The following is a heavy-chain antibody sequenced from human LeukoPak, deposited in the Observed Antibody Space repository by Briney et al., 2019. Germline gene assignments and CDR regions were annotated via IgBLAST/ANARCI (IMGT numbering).Heavy chain of an antibody. D-gene: IGHD3-22*01. Sequence: PGRSLRLSCAASGFTFNSFGMHWVRQAPGKGLEWVAVISYDGSYKYYADSVEGRFTISRDNSKNTLYLQMNSLRAEDTAVYYCAKGYYYDSSGHYPFGYWGQGTLVTVSS. CDR3: AKGYYYDSSGHYPFGY. J-gene: IGHJ4*02. CDR1: GFTFNSFG. V-gene: IGHV3-30*18. CDR2: ISYDGSYK.